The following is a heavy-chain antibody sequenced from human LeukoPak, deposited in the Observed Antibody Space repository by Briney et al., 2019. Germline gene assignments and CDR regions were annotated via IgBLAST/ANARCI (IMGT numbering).Heavy chain of an antibody. J-gene: IGHJ4*02. D-gene: IGHD3-9*01. CDR1: GFTFSSYA. V-gene: IGHV3-23*01. CDR3: AKNLYYDILTTWDY. CDR2: ISGSGGST. Sequence: GGSLRLSCAASGFTFSSYAMSWVRQAPGKGLEWVSAISGSGGSTYYADSVKGRFTISRDNSKNTLYLQMNSLRADDTAVYYCAKNLYYDILTTWDYWGQGTLVTVSS.